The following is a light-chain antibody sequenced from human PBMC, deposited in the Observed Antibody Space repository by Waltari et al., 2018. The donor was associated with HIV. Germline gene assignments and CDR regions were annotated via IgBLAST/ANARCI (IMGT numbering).Light chain of an antibody. CDR1: QNVITN. CDR3: QQYNKWPRT. Sequence: DIVMTQSPATLSVSPAERVTLSCRASQNVITNLAWYQQKPGQPPRLLIYGASTRATGIPARFSGGGSGTEFTLTISSLQSEDFTFYYCQQYNKWPRTFGQGTKVEVK. J-gene: IGKJ1*01. CDR2: GAS. V-gene: IGKV3-15*01.